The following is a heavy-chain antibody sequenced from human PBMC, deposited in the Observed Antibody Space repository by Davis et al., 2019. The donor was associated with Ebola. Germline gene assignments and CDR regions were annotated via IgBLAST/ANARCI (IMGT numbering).Heavy chain of an antibody. CDR3: ARDPSYRYDYGGNSVRSDYFDY. Sequence: ASVKVSCKVSGYTLTELSMHWVRQAPGKGLEWMGGFDPEDGETIYAQKFQGRVTMTRDTSTSTVYMELSSLRSEDTAVYYCARDPSYRYDYGGNSVRSDYFDYWGQGTLVTVSS. V-gene: IGHV1-24*01. D-gene: IGHD4-23*01. CDR2: FDPEDGET. CDR1: GYTLTELS. J-gene: IGHJ4*02.